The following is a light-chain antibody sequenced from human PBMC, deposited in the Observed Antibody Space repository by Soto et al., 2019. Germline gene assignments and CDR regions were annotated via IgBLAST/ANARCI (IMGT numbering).Light chain of an antibody. CDR3: TSFTSRHTYV. CDR1: SSDVGGYNY. Sequence: QCALTQPASVSGSPGQSITISCTGASSDVGGYNYVSWYQQHPDKAPRLMIYDVSNRPSGVSDRFSGSKSGDTASLTISGLQAEDEADYYCTSFTSRHTYVFGTGTKVTVL. V-gene: IGLV2-14*03. J-gene: IGLJ1*01. CDR2: DVS.